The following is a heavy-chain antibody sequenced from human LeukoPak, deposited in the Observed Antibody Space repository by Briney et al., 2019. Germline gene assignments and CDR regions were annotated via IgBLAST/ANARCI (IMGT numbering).Heavy chain of an antibody. CDR2: ISGSGGST. V-gene: IGHV3-23*01. J-gene: IGHJ4*02. D-gene: IGHD2-2*01. CDR3: AKGPYCSSTSCLPLSPFDY. CDR1: GFTFSRAW. Sequence: GGSLRLSCAASGFTFSRAWMNWVRQAPGKGLEWVSAISGSGGSTYYADSVKGRFTISRDNSKNTLYLQMNSLRAEDTAVYYCAKGPYCSSTSCLPLSPFDYWGQGTLVTVSS.